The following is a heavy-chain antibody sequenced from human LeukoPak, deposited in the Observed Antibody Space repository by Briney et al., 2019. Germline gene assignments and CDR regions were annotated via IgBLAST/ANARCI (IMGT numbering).Heavy chain of an antibody. CDR1: GGSISSTSYY. CDR2: IYYSGST. CDR3: ARANCGGDCPFVYDRFDP. V-gene: IGHV4-39*07. J-gene: IGHJ5*02. D-gene: IGHD2-21*02. Sequence: PSETLSLTCTVSGGSISSTSYYWGCIRQPPGKGLEWIGSIYYSGSTYYNPSLKSRVTISVDTSKNHFSLKLSSVTAADTAVYYCARANCGGDCPFVYDRFDPWGQGTLVTVSS.